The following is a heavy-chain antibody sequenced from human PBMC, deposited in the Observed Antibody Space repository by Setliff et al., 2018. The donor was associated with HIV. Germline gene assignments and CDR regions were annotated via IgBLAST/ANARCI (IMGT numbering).Heavy chain of an antibody. V-gene: IGHV1-24*01. CDR2: FDPQDDET. J-gene: IGHJ4*02. CDR3: ASGSGYCKNGNCYIGGHKNPDKYYFDY. CDR1: GYTLTELS. Sequence: GASVKVSCKVSGYTLTELSRHWVRQAPGKGLEWIGSFDPQDDETIYAQNFQGRVTMTEDTSTDTAYMELSSLRSEDTAVYYCASGSGYCKNGNCYIGGHKNPDKYYFDYWGQGTLVTVSS. D-gene: IGHD2-8*01.